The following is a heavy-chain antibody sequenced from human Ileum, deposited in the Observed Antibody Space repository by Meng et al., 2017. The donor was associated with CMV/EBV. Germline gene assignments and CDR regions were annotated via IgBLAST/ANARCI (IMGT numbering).Heavy chain of an antibody. Sequence: FTFSTYGMHWVRQTPGKGLEWLTVIWYDGSNTYYADSVKGRFIISRDNSRNTLYLQMNSLRVEDTAVYYCAKGHCGGDCYNSGWFDPWGQGTLVTVSS. V-gene: IGHV3-33*06. J-gene: IGHJ5*02. CDR3: AKGHCGGDCYNSGWFDP. D-gene: IGHD2-21*01. CDR1: FTFSTYG. CDR2: IWYDGSNT.